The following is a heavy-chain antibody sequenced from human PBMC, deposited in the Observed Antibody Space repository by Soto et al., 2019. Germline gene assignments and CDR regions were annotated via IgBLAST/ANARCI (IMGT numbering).Heavy chain of an antibody. V-gene: IGHV5-51*01. CDR2: IYPGDSDT. CDR1: VYSFTSYW. Sequence: GESLKISCKGSVYSFTSYWIGWVRQMPGKGLEWMGIIYPGDSDTRYSPSFQGQVTISADKSISTAYLQWSSLKASDTAMYYCATASPHRGENYYGMDVWGQGTTVTDSS. D-gene: IGHD3-10*01. J-gene: IGHJ6*02. CDR3: ATASPHRGENYYGMDV.